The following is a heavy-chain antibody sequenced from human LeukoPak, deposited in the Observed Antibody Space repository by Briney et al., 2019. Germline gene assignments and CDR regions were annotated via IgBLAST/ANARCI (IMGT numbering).Heavy chain of an antibody. CDR3: ARDVYYGSGSPRLDY. J-gene: IGHJ4*02. D-gene: IGHD3-10*01. V-gene: IGHV3-23*01. Sequence: PGGSLRLSCAASGFTLSSYAMSWVRQAPGKGLEWVSAISVSGNTYHADSVKGRFTISRDNSKNTLYLQMNSLRAEDTAVYYCARDVYYGSGSPRLDYWGQGTLVTVSS. CDR2: ISVSGNT. CDR1: GFTLSSYA.